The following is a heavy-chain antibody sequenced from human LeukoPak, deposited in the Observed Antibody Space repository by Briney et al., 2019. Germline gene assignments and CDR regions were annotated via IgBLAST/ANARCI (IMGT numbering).Heavy chain of an antibody. D-gene: IGHD6-6*01. CDR3: ASIEYSSSSGLDY. Sequence: GGSLRLSCAASGFTFSSYSMNWVRQAPGKGLEWVSGINWNGGSTGYADSVKGRFTISRDNAKNSLYLQMNSLRAEDTALYYCASIEYSSSSGLDYWGQGTLVTVSS. CDR1: GFTFSSYS. CDR2: INWNGGST. J-gene: IGHJ4*02. V-gene: IGHV3-20*04.